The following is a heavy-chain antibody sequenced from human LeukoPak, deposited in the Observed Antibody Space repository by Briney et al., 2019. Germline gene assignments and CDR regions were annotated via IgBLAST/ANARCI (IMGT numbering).Heavy chain of an antibody. Sequence: PSESLSLTCTVSGGSISSYYWSWIRQPAGKGLEWIGRIYTSGSTNYNPSLKSRVTMSVDTSKKQFSLKLSSVTAADTAAYYCARVSAGSIVVVTAQYYYYYMDVWGKGTTVTVSS. CDR2: IYTSGST. CDR1: GGSISSYY. J-gene: IGHJ6*03. D-gene: IGHD2-21*02. V-gene: IGHV4-4*07. CDR3: ARVSAGSIVVVTAQYYYYYMDV.